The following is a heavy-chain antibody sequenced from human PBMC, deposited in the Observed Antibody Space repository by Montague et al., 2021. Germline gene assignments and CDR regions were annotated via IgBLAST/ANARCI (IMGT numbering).Heavy chain of an antibody. CDR3: ARQGFYESGGFFI. V-gene: IGHV4-59*01. CDR1: GDSINGWY. J-gene: IGHJ4*02. D-gene: IGHD3-22*01. CDR2: VFYSGAT. Sequence: SENLSLTCSVSGDSINGWYWSWIRQPPGKGLEWIGSVFYSGATNYNPSLKSRVTMSADTSKNQVSLKVNSVTAADTAVYYCARQGFYESGGFFIWGLGTLVTVSS.